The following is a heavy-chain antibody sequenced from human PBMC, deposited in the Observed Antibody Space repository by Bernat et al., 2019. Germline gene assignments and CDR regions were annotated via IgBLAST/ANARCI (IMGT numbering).Heavy chain of an antibody. J-gene: IGHJ6*02. V-gene: IGHV3-43*02. CDR3: AKDMRYNRPFEGMDV. CDR2: ISGDGSST. D-gene: IGHD1-14*01. CDR1: GFTFDDYA. Sequence: EVQLVESGGAVVQPGGSLRPSCATSGFTFDDYAMHWVRQVPGKGLEWVSLISGDGSSTYYDDSVKGRFNISRDNSKNSLYLQMNSLRTEDTDLFYCAKDMRYNRPFEGMDVWGQGTTVTVSS.